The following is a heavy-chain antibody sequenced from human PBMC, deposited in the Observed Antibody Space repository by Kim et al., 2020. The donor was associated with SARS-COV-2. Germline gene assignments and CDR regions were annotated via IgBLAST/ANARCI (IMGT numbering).Heavy chain of an antibody. CDR2: ISYDGSNK. D-gene: IGHD3-22*01. CDR1: GFTFSSYA. J-gene: IGHJ4*02. V-gene: IGHV3-30*04. CDR3: ARGPGSYYYDSSGYQGTRFDY. Sequence: GGSLRLSCAASGFTFSSYAMHWVRQAPGKGLEWVAVISYDGSNKYYADSVKGRFTISRDNSKNTLYLQMNSLRAEDTAVYYCARGPGSYYYDSSGYQGTRFDYWGQGTLVTVSS.